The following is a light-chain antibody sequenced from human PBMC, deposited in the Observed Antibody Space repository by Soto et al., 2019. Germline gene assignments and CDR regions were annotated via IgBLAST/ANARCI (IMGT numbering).Light chain of an antibody. CDR2: KAS. CDR3: QQYGSSSPWT. CDR1: QSVGSW. V-gene: IGKV1-5*03. Sequence: DIPMTQSPSTLSASVGDRVTITCRASQSVGSWLAWYQQKPGKAPKLLIYKASSLESGVPSRFSGSGSGTEFSLPISSLQPDDFASYHCQQYGSSSPWTFGQGTKVEIK. J-gene: IGKJ1*01.